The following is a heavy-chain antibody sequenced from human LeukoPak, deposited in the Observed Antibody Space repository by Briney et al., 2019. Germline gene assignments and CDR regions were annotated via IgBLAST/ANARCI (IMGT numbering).Heavy chain of an antibody. Sequence: PSETLSLTCAVYGGSFSGYYWSWIRQPPGKGLEWIGEINHSGSTNYNPSLKSRVTISVDTSKNQFSLKLSSVTAADTAVYCCARDRHMDKGLLAAFDIWGQGTMVTVSS. CDR3: ARDRHMDKGLLAAFDI. V-gene: IGHV4-34*01. D-gene: IGHD5-18*01. CDR2: INHSGST. CDR1: GGSFSGYY. J-gene: IGHJ3*02.